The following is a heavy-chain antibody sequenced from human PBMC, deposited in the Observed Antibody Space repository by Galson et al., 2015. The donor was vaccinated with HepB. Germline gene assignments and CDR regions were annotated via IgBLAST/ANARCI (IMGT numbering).Heavy chain of an antibody. Sequence: SLRLSCAASGFTFSSSALHWVRQAPGKGLEWVAFTWDDGSNKYYGDSVKGRFTISRDNPKNTLHLQMNSLRIEDTAVYYCARDSPNEGGDIDYWGQGTLVSVSS. J-gene: IGHJ4*02. D-gene: IGHD3-16*01. CDR1: GFTFSSSA. CDR2: TWDDGSNK. V-gene: IGHV3-30*02. CDR3: ARDSPNEGGDIDY.